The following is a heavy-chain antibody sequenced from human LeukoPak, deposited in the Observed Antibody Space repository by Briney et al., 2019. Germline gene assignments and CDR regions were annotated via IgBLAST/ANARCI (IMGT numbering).Heavy chain of an antibody. D-gene: IGHD3-10*01. CDR1: GFTFSNAW. CDR3: TTVDLLLWFGELEDYYYYGMAV. CDR2: IKSKDDCGTT. Sequence: GGSLRLSCAVSGFTFSNAWMSWVRQAPGKGLEWVGRIKSKDDCGTTDYAAPVKGRFTISRDDSKNTLYLQMNSLTTEDTAVYFCTTVDLLLWFGELEDYYYYGMAVWGQGTTVTVSS. V-gene: IGHV3-15*01. J-gene: IGHJ6*02.